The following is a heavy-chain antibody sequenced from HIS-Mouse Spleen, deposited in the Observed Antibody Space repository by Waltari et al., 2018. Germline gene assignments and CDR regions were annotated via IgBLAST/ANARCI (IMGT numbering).Heavy chain of an antibody. J-gene: IGHJ4*02. CDR2: MTPNSGNT. Sequence: QVQLVQSGAEVKKPVASVKVSCKASGYTFTSYAINWVRQAIGQGLEWLGWMTPNSGNTGYAQKFQGRVTMTRNTSISTAYMELSSLRSEDTAVYYCARGHDYSNYFDYWGQGTLVTVSS. CDR3: ARGHDYSNYFDY. CDR1: GYTFTSYA. V-gene: IGHV1-8*01. D-gene: IGHD4-4*01.